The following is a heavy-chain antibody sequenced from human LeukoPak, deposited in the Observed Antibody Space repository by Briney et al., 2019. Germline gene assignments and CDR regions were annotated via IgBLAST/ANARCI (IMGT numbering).Heavy chain of an antibody. J-gene: IGHJ6*02. D-gene: IGHD2-2*01. CDR3: ATYCSSTSCYSPYYYYGMDV. V-gene: IGHV1-2*04. Sequence: ASVKVSCKASGYTFTGYYMHWVRQAPGQGLEWMGWINPNSGGTNYAQKFQGWVTMTRDTSISTAYMELRSLRSDDTAVYYCATYCSSTSCYSPYYYYGMDVWGQGTTVTVSS. CDR1: GYTFTGYY. CDR2: INPNSGGT.